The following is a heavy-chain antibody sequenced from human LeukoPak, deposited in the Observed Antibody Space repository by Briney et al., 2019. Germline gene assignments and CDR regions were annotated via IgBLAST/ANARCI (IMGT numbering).Heavy chain of an antibody. CDR2: IYSGGNT. CDR3: ASGYCSGGHCYSVYFQH. V-gene: IGHV3-53*01. D-gene: IGHD2-15*01. CDR1: GFTVSSNN. Sequence: QSGGSLRLSCAASGFTVSSNNMSWVRQAPGKGLEWVSVIYSGGNTYYADSVKGRFTISRDNSKNTLYLQMNSLRAEDTAVYYCASGYCSGGHCYSVYFQHWGQGTLVTVSS. J-gene: IGHJ1*01.